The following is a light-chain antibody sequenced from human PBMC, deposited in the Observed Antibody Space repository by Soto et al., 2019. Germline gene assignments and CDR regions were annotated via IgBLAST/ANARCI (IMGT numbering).Light chain of an antibody. V-gene: IGKV3-20*01. Sequence: EIVLTQSPGTLSLSPGERATLSCRASQSVNSRYLAWYQQKPGQAPRLLIYGASSRATGIPDRFSGSGSGTDFTLTFSRLEPEDFAVYYCQQYDTSPWTFGQGTKVEIK. CDR1: QSVNSRY. CDR3: QQYDTSPWT. CDR2: GAS. J-gene: IGKJ1*01.